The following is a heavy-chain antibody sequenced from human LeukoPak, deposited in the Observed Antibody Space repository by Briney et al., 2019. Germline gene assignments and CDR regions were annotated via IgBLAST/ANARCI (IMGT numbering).Heavy chain of an antibody. D-gene: IGHD3-22*01. CDR1: GYTFTSYG. V-gene: IGHV1-18*01. CDR3: AKSHYYDSSGYYSAFDY. J-gene: IGHJ4*02. Sequence: GASVKVSCKASGYTFTSYGISWVRQAPGQGLEWMGWISAYNGNTNYAQKLQGRVTMTTDTSTSTAYMELRSLRSDDTAVYYCAKSHYYDSSGYYSAFDYWGQGTLVTVSS. CDR2: ISAYNGNT.